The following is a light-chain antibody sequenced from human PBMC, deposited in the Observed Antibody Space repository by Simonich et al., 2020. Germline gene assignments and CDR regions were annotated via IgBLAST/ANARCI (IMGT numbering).Light chain of an antibody. CDR2: KDS. Sequence: SYELTQPPSVSVSPGQTARITCSGDALPKQYAYWYQQKPGQAPVLVIYKDSERPSGIPKRFSGTSSGTTVTLTISGVQAEDEADYYCQSADSSGTWVFGGGTKLTVL. J-gene: IGLJ3*02. V-gene: IGLV3-25*03. CDR1: ALPKQY. CDR3: QSADSSGTWV.